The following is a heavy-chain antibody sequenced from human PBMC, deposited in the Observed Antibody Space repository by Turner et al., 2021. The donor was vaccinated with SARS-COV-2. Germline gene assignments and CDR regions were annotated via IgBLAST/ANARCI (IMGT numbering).Heavy chain of an antibody. CDR3: AKGSGYSYELGFDY. V-gene: IGHV3-9*01. J-gene: IGHJ4*02. Sequence: EVQLVESGGGLVQPGRSLRLSCAASGFTFDDYAMNWVRQALGKGLEWVSGISWNSGSIGYADSVKGRFTISRDNAKNSLYLQMNSLRAEDTALYYCAKGSGYSYELGFDYWGQGTLVTVSS. CDR1: GFTFDDYA. CDR2: ISWNSGSI. D-gene: IGHD5-18*01.